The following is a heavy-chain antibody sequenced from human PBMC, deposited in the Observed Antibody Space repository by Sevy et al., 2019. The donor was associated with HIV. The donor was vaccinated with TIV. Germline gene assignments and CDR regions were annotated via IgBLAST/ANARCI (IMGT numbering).Heavy chain of an antibody. D-gene: IGHD7-27*01. CDR1: GFTFDDYA. CDR3: AKAANWGLVGAFDI. CDR2: ISWNSGSR. Sequence: GGSLRLSCAASGFTFDDYAMHWVRQAPGKGLEWVSGISWNSGSRGYADSVKGRFTIYRDNAKNSLYLQMNSLRAEDTALYYCAKAANWGLVGAFDIWGQGTMVTVSS. J-gene: IGHJ3*02. V-gene: IGHV3-9*01.